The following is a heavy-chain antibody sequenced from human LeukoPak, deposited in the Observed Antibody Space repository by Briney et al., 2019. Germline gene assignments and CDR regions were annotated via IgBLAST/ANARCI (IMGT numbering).Heavy chain of an antibody. CDR2: IIPTFGTA. D-gene: IGHD4-17*01. Sequence: GASVKVSCKASGGTFSSYAISWVRQAPGQGLEWMGGIIPTFGTANYAQKFQGRVTITADESTSTAYMELSSLRSEDTAVYYCARDLGSLRPPNDAFDIWGQGTMVTVSS. CDR1: GGTFSSYA. CDR3: ARDLGSLRPPNDAFDI. J-gene: IGHJ3*02. V-gene: IGHV1-69*01.